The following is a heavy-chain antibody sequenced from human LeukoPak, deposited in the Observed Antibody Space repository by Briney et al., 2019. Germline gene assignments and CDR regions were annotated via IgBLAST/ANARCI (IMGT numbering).Heavy chain of an antibody. D-gene: IGHD6-13*01. Sequence: PGGSLRLSCAASGFTFSSYAMHWVRQAPGKGLEWVAVISYDGSNKYYADSVKGRFTISRDNSENTLYLQMNSLRAEDTAVYYCARLPHRDKTAAGDYYYYGTDVWGQGTTVTVSS. J-gene: IGHJ6*02. CDR1: GFTFSSYA. CDR3: ARLPHRDKTAAGDYYYYGTDV. V-gene: IGHV3-30-3*01. CDR2: ISYDGSNK.